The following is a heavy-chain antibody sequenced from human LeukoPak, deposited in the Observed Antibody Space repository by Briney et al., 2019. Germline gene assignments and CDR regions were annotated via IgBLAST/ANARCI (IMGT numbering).Heavy chain of an antibody. CDR1: GFTASRNY. J-gene: IGHJ4*02. CDR2: IYSGGTT. CDR3: ARGGYSYGSQYYFDY. Sequence: GGSLRLSCAASGFTASRNYMSWVRQAPGRGLEWVSVIYSGGTTYYADSVKGRFTISRDISKNTLYLQMNSLTAEDTAVYFCARGGYSYGSQYYFDYWGQGTLVTVFS. D-gene: IGHD3-16*02. V-gene: IGHV3-53*01.